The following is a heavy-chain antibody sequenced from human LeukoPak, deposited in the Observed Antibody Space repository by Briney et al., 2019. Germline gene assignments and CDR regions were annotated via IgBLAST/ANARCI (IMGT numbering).Heavy chain of an antibody. CDR2: IYTSGST. D-gene: IGHD3-10*01. V-gene: IGHV4-61*02. Sequence: SETLSLTCTVSGGSISSGSYYWSWIRQPAGKGLEWIGRIYTSGSTNYNPSLKSRVTIPVDTSKNQFSLKLSSVTAAETAVYYCARVNYYGSGIEYWGQGTLVTVSS. CDR1: GGSISSGSYY. CDR3: ARVNYYGSGIEY. J-gene: IGHJ4*02.